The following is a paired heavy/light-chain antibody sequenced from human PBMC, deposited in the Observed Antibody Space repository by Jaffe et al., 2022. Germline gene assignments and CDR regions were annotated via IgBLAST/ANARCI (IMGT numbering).Light chain of an antibody. J-gene: IGKJ4*01. V-gene: IGKV3-15*01. CDR1: QSVSSN. Sequence: EIVMTQSPATLSVSPGERATLSCRASQSVSSNLAWYQQKPGQAPRLLIYGASTRATGIPARFSGSGSGTEFTLTISSLQSEDFAVYYCQQYNNWPPELTFGGGTKVEIK. CDR3: QQYNNWPPELT. CDR2: GAS.
Heavy chain of an antibody. V-gene: IGHV1-46*01. CDR3: ARVRYRQRTNYYDSSGYYYFDY. Sequence: QVQLVQSGAEVKKPGASVKVSCKASGYTFTSYYMHWVRQAPGQGLEWMGIINPSGGSTSYAQKFQGRVTMTRDTSTSTVYMELSSLRSEDTAVYYCARVRYRQRTNYYDSSGYYYFDYWGQGTLVTVSS. D-gene: IGHD3-22*01. J-gene: IGHJ4*02. CDR2: INPSGGST. CDR1: GYTFTSYY.